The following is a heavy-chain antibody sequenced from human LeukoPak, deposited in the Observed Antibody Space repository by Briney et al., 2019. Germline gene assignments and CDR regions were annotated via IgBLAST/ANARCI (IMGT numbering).Heavy chain of an antibody. CDR2: IYYSGST. Sequence: SETLSLTCTVSGGSISSYYWSWIRQPPGKGLEWIGYIYYSGSTNYNPSLKSRVTISVDTSKNQFSLKLSSVTAADTAVYYCARARAAAGRNYFQHWGQGTLVTVSS. CDR1: GGSISSYY. V-gene: IGHV4-59*01. CDR3: ARARAAAGRNYFQH. D-gene: IGHD6-13*01. J-gene: IGHJ1*01.